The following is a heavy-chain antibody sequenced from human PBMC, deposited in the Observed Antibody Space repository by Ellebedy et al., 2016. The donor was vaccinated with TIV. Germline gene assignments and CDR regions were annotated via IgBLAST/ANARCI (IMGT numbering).Heavy chain of an antibody. CDR2: ISYDGSNN. V-gene: IGHV3-30*04. D-gene: IGHD5/OR15-5a*01. J-gene: IGHJ4*02. CDR1: GFPFDSYV. Sequence: GESLKISCAASGFPFDSYVMNWVRQAPGKGLEWVALISYDGSNNYFADSVQGRFTISRDNSQNTLYLLMNSLRGNDTAIYYCARALNHVDTVSTSPLDCWGQGTLVTVSS. CDR3: ARALNHVDTVSTSPLDC.